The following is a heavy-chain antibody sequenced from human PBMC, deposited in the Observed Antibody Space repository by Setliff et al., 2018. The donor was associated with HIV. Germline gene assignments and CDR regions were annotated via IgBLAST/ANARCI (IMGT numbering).Heavy chain of an antibody. CDR3: ARDFTLVRGVISRYYYYGMDV. Sequence: PSETLSLTCTVSGGSISSSSYYWGWIRQPPGKGLEWIGSIYYSGSTYYNPSLKSRVTISEDTSKNQFSLKLSSVTAADTAVYYCARDFTLVRGVISRYYYYGMDVWGQGTTVTVSS. CDR1: GGSISSSSYY. J-gene: IGHJ6*02. D-gene: IGHD3-10*01. CDR2: IYYSGST. V-gene: IGHV4-39*07.